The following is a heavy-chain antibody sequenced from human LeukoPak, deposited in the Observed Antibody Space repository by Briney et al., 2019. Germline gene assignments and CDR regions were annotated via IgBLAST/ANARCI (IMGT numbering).Heavy chain of an antibody. CDR1: GFTFSSYE. CDR3: AREDSSGLDY. V-gene: IGHV3-48*03. D-gene: IGHD6-19*01. Sequence: GGSLRLSCAASGFTFSSYEMNWVRQAPGKGLEWVSSISGSGSTIYYADSVKGRFTISRDNAKNSLYLQMNSLRVEDTAVYYCAREDSSGLDYWGQGTLVTVSS. J-gene: IGHJ4*02. CDR2: ISGSGSTI.